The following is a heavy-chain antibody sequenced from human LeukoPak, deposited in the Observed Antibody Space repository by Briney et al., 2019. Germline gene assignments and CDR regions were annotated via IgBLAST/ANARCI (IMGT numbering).Heavy chain of an antibody. D-gene: IGHD1-1*01. CDR2: IYYSGSP. V-gene: IGHV4-59*01. Sequence: SETLSLICTVSGGSINSYYWNWIRQPPGEGLELIGYIYYSGSPTYNPSLKSRVTISVDTSKNQFSLQLSSVTAADTAVYYCAGDVMSTALDAFDVWGQGTMVTVSS. CDR3: AGDVMSTALDAFDV. J-gene: IGHJ3*01. CDR1: GGSINSYY.